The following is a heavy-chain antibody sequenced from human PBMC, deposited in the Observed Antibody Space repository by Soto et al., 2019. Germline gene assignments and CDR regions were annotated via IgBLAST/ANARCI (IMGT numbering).Heavy chain of an antibody. CDR3: AAHQLPQFNYYYYYGMDV. Sequence: PGGSLRLSCAASGFTFSSYAMSWVRQAPGKGLEWVSAISGSGGSTYYADSVKGRFTISRDNSKNTLYLQMNSLRAEDTAVYYCAAHQLPQFNYYYYYGMDVWGQGTTVTVSS. CDR1: GFTFSSYA. CDR2: ISGSGGST. D-gene: IGHD2-2*01. V-gene: IGHV3-23*01. J-gene: IGHJ6*02.